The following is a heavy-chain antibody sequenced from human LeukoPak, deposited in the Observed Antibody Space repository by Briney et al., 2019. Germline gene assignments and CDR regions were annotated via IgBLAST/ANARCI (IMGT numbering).Heavy chain of an antibody. CDR2: ISWDGGST. J-gene: IGHJ6*03. CDR3: AKSTDYYYYMDV. V-gene: IGHV3-43D*03. Sequence: GGSLRLSCAASGFTFDDYAMHWVRQAPGKGLEWVSLISWDGGSTYYADSVKGRFTISRDNSKNSLYLQMNGLRAEDTALYYCAKSTDYYYYMDVWGKGTTVTVSS. CDR1: GFTFDDYA.